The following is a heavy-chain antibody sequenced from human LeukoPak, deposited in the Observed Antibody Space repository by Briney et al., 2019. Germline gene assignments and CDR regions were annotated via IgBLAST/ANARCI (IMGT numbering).Heavy chain of an antibody. CDR3: ARDGIFGVVNYYFDY. J-gene: IGHJ4*02. Sequence: SETLSLTCTVSGGSISSGSYYWSWIRQPAGKGLEWIGRIHTSGSTNYNPSLKSRVTISVDTSKNQFSLKLSSVTAADTAVYYCARDGIFGVVNYYFDYWGQGTRVTVSS. D-gene: IGHD3-3*01. V-gene: IGHV4-61*02. CDR2: IHTSGST. CDR1: GGSISSGSYY.